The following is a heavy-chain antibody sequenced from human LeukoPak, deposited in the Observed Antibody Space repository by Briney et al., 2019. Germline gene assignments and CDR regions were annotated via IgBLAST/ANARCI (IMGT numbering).Heavy chain of an antibody. J-gene: IGHJ5*02. V-gene: IGHV3-7*05. Sequence: GGSLRLSCAASGFTFSTYWMSWVRQAPGKGLEWVANIKQDGSEKYYVDSVKGRFTISRDNAKNSLYLQMNSLRAEDTAVYYCARDLGHPRDDPWGQGTLVTFSS. CDR2: IKQDGSEK. CDR1: GFTFSTYW. CDR3: ARDLGHPRDDP.